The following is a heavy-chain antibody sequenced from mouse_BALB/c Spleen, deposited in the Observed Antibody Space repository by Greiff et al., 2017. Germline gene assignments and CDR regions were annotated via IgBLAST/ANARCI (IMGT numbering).Heavy chain of an antibody. CDR3: ARCPYASYYFDY. V-gene: IGHV5-17*02. CDR2: ISSGSSTI. J-gene: IGHJ2*01. CDR1: GFTFSSFG. D-gene: IGHD6-5*01. Sequence: EVHLVESGGGLVQPGGSRKLSCAASGFTFSSFGMHWVRQAPEKGLEWVAYISSGSSTIYYADTVKGRFTISRDNPKNTLFLQMTSLRSEDTAMYYCARCPYASYYFDYWGQGTTLTVSS.